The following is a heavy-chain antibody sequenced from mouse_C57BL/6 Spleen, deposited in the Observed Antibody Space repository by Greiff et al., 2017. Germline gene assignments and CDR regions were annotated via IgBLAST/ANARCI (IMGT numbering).Heavy chain of an antibody. Sequence: EVQGVESGPGMVKPSQSLSLTCTVTGYSITSGYDWHWIRHFPGNKLEWMGYISYSGSTNYNPSLKSRISITHDTSKNHFFLKLNSVTTEDTATYYCASSGLRRGDWYVDVWGTGTTVTVSS. CDR2: ISYSGST. D-gene: IGHD2-4*01. J-gene: IGHJ1*03. CDR1: GYSITSGYD. CDR3: ASSGLRRGDWYVDV. V-gene: IGHV3-1*01.